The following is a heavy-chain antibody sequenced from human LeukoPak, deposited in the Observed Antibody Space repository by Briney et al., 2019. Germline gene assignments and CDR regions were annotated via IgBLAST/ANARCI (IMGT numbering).Heavy chain of an antibody. J-gene: IGHJ5*02. Sequence: GASVKVSCKASGYTFTSYYMHWVRQAPGQGLEWMGIINPSGGSTSYAQKFQGRVTMTRDTSTSTVYMELSSLRSEDTAVYYCARDPYCSSTSCYPWFDPWGQGTLVTVSS. CDR3: ARDPYCSSTSCYPWFDP. CDR1: GYTFTSYY. V-gene: IGHV1-46*01. CDR2: INPSGGST. D-gene: IGHD2-2*01.